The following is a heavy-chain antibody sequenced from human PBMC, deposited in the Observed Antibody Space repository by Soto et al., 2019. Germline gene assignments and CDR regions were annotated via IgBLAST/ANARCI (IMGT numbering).Heavy chain of an antibody. D-gene: IGHD2-8*01. CDR1: GGSVTGYF. CDR2: IHYTGFT. Sequence: SETLSLTCSVSGGSVTGYFWSWIRQPPGKGLEWIGYIHYTGFTIYSPSLNSRVTISVDTSKNQFSLKLTSVTAADTAVYYCARRGYCTNGVCYYGMDVWGQGTTVTVSS. V-gene: IGHV4-59*08. J-gene: IGHJ6*02. CDR3: ARRGYCTNGVCYYGMDV.